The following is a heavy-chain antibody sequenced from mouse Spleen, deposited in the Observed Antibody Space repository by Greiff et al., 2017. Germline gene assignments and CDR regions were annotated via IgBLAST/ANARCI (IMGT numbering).Heavy chain of an antibody. CDR3: ARTTAYFDV. CDR1: GYTFTSYW. D-gene: IGHD1-2*01. CDR2: IYPGSGST. Sequence: QVQLQQSGPELVKPGASVKLSCKASGYTFTSYWITWVKQRPGQGLEWIGDIYPGSGSTNYNEKFKSKATLTVDTSSSTAYMQLSSLTSEDSAVYYCARTTAYFDVWGAGTTVTVSS. V-gene: IGHV1-55*01. J-gene: IGHJ1*01.